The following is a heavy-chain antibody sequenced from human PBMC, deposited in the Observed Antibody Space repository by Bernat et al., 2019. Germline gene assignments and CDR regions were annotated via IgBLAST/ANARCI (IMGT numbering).Heavy chain of an antibody. CDR1: GFTFSSYG. Sequence: QVQLVESGGGVVQPGRSLRLSCAASGFTFSSYGMHWVRQAPGKGLEWVAVIWYDGSNKYYADSVKGRFTISRDNSKNTLYLQMNSLNAEDTAVYYCARDLDWNDGFVGYWGQGTLVTVSS. CDR3: ARDLDWNDGFVGY. J-gene: IGHJ4*02. V-gene: IGHV3-33*01. CDR2: IWYDGSNK. D-gene: IGHD1-1*01.